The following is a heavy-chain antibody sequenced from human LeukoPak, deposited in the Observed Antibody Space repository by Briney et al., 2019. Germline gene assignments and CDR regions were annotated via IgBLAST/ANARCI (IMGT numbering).Heavy chain of an antibody. J-gene: IGHJ4*02. Sequence: LRLSCTASGFAFSVYAMSWIRQPPGKALEWLARIDWDDDKYYRTSLKTRLNISRDTSKNQVVLTMTHTDSVDTATYYCARIYGGKGFDYWGQGTLVTVSS. D-gene: IGHD4/OR15-4a*01. CDR1: GFAFSVYAM. CDR3: ARIYGGKGFDY. V-gene: IGHV2-70*11. CDR2: IDWDDDK.